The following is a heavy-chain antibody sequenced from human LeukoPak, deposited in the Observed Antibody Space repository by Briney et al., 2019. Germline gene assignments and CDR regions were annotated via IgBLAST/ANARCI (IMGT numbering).Heavy chain of an antibody. CDR3: ARVLRSSLGWWDV. D-gene: IGHD2-8*01. V-gene: IGHV3-30*14. CDR1: GFTFSSYA. J-gene: IGHJ6*04. CDR2: ISYDGSNK. Sequence: GRSLRLSCAASGFTFSSYAMHWVRQAPGKGLEWVAVISYDGSNKYYADSVKGRFTISRDNSKNTLYLQMNSLRAEDTAVYYCARVLRSSLGWWDVWGKGTTVTISS.